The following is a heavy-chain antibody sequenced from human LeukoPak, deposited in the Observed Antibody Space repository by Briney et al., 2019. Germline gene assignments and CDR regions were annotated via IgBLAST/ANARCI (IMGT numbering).Heavy chain of an antibody. J-gene: IGHJ4*02. CDR2: IKQDGSEQ. D-gene: IGHD3-10*01. CDR3: ALAVREYGNTYRAFDC. CDR1: GFTFRIHW. Sequence: GGSLRLSCAASGFTFRIHWRNWVRQAPGKGLEWVANIKQDGSEQNYVDSVKGRFTISRDNGKNSLYLQMNSLRAEDTAMYFCALAVREYGNTYRAFDCWGQGTLVTVSS. V-gene: IGHV3-7*05.